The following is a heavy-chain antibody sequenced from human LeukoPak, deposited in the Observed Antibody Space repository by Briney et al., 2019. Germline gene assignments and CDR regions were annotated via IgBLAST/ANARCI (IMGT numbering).Heavy chain of an antibody. CDR3: ARGSVRGKDY. V-gene: IGHV4-34*01. D-gene: IGHD3-10*01. CDR1: GGSFSGYY. CDR2: INHSGST. Sequence: SETLSLTCAVYGGSFSGYYWSWIRQPPRKGLEWIGEINHSGSTNYNPSLKSRVTISVDTSKNQFSLKLSSVTAADTAVYYCARGSVRGKDYWGQGTLVTVSS. J-gene: IGHJ4*02.